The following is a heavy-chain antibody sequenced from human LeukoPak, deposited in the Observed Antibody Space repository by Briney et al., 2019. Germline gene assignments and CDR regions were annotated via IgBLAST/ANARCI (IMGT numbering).Heavy chain of an antibody. D-gene: IGHD1-26*01. V-gene: IGHV4-59*01. CDR3: ASQNYYYDAFDI. CDR1: GGSISSYY. Sequence: SETLSLTCTVSGGSISSYYWSWIRQPPGKGLEWIGCIYYSGSTNYNPSLKSRVTISVDTSKNQFSLKLSSVTAADTAVYYCASQNYYYDAFDIWGQGTMVTVSS. J-gene: IGHJ3*02. CDR2: IYYSGST.